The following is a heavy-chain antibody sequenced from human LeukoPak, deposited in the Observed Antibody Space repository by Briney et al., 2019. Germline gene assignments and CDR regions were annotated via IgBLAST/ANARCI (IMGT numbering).Heavy chain of an antibody. J-gene: IGHJ4*02. CDR2: VTASARRT. Sequence: PGGSLRLSCAASGLTLSNSGMHWVRQVPGKGLEWVSTVTASARRTYYADSVQGRFTISRDNSNNTLFLQVNSLRADDTAVYHCAKWGFSDRSGANFHSWGQGTLVTVSS. CDR3: AKWGFSDRSGANFHS. V-gene: IGHV3-23*01. CDR1: GLTLSNSG. D-gene: IGHD3-22*01.